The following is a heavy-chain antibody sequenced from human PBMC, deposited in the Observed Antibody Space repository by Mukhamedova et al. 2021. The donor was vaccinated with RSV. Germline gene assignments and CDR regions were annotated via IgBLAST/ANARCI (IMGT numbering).Heavy chain of an antibody. CDR3: VRDGGRGKRYNWFDP. CDR2: INPATGGT. J-gene: IGHJ5*02. Sequence: IHWVRQAPGQGLEWMGWINPATGGTISSEKFQGRVTMTTGTSISTAYMELGRLRSDDTAVYYCVRDGGRGKRYNWFDPWGQGTLV. D-gene: IGHD3-3*01. V-gene: IGHV1-2*02.